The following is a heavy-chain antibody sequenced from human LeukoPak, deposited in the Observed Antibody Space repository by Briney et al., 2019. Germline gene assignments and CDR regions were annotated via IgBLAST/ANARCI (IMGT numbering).Heavy chain of an antibody. D-gene: IGHD2-21*02. CDR1: GGSISSSSYY. V-gene: IGHV4-39*01. J-gene: IGHJ3*02. CDR2: IYYSGST. Sequence: SETLSLTCTVSGGSISSSSYYWGWIRQPPGKGLEWIGSIYYSGSTYYNPSLKSRVTISVDTSKNQFSLKLSSVTAVDTAVYYCARRIVVVTAIEQSDAFDIWGQGTMVTVSS. CDR3: ARRIVVVTAIEQSDAFDI.